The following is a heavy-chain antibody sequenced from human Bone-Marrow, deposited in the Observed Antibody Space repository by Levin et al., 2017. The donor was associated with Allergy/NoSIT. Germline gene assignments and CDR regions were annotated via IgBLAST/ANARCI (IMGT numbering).Heavy chain of an antibody. Sequence: SETLSLTCTVSGGSISSYYWSWIRQPPGKGLEWIGYIYYSGSTNYNPSLKSRVTISVDTSKNQFSLKLSSVTAADTAVYYCARDDFGVVKGYYGMDVWGQGTTVTVSS. CDR1: GGSISSYY. CDR2: IYYSGST. CDR3: ARDDFGVVKGYYGMDV. D-gene: IGHD3-3*01. J-gene: IGHJ6*02. V-gene: IGHV4-59*01.